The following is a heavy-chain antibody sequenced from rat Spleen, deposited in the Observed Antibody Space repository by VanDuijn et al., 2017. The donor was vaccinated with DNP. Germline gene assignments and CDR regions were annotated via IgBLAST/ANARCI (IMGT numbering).Heavy chain of an antibody. CDR2: ISTGGGST. V-gene: IGHV5-25*01. J-gene: IGHJ3*01. Sequence: EVQLVESGGGLVQPGRSMELSCAASGFTFSNYYMAWVRQAPTKGLEWVASISTGGGSTYYRDSVKGRFTISRDNAKTTLYLQMNSLRSEDMATYYCARHDGGNYYDGSNWFAYWGQGTLVTVSS. D-gene: IGHD1-12*02. CDR1: GFTFSNYY. CDR3: ARHDGGNYYDGSNWFAY.